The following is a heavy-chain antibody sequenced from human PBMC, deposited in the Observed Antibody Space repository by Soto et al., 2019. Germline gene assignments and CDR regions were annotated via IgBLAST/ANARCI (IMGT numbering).Heavy chain of an antibody. J-gene: IGHJ6*02. CDR2: FIPVFGTT. Sequence: VRVVQSGTEVKKPGSSVKVSCRASGGHFGAYSLNWVRQAPGQGLEWVGGFIPVFGTTHYAPNFQGRLSVSADRGSTTASAYMELSGLKSDDTAIYYCAFGWLSFPDFGLDIWGRGTTVIVS. CDR1: GGHFGAYS. CDR3: AFGWLSFPDFGLDI. D-gene: IGHD3-10*01. V-gene: IGHV1-69*06.